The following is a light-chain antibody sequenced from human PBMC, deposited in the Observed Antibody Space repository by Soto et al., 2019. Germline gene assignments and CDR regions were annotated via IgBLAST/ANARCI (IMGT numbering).Light chain of an antibody. Sequence: EIVLTQSPGTLSLSPGERATLSCRASQSLSSSYLAWYQQKPGQAPRLLIYGTSTRAAGVPARFRGSGSGTEFTLTITSLQSEDFAVYYCQQYNSWPRTFGQGTKVDIK. CDR2: GTS. CDR3: QQYNSWPRT. V-gene: IGKV3-15*01. J-gene: IGKJ1*01. CDR1: QSLSSSY.